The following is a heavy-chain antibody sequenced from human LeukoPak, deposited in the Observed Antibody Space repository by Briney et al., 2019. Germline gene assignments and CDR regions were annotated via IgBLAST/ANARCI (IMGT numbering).Heavy chain of an antibody. CDR2: ISSSGSTI. J-gene: IGHJ3*02. V-gene: IGHV3-48*03. CDR1: GFTFSSYE. CDR3: GGVGIHLLGAFDI. Sequence: PGGSLRLSCAASGFTFSSYEMNWVRPAPGKGLEWVSYISSSGSTIYYADSVKGRFTISRDNAKNSLYLQMNSLRAEDTAVYYCGGVGIHLLGAFDIWGQGTMVTVSS. D-gene: IGHD5-18*01.